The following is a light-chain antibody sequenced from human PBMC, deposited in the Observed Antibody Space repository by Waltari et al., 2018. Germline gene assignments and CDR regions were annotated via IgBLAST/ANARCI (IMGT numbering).Light chain of an antibody. CDR1: SPTIGSSP. CDR2: TNN. Sequence: QSVLTLPPSASGPPGQTVPIPCSGSSPTIGSSPVNWYQPVPGAAPKLLTHTNNQRPSGVPDRFSGSRSGTSASLVISGLQSEDEAEYYCASWDSGLNGYIFVTGTKVTV. J-gene: IGLJ1*01. V-gene: IGLV1-44*01. CDR3: ASWDSGLNGYI.